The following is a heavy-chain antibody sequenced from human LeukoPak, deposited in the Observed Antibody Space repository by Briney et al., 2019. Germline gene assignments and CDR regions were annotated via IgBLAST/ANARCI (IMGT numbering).Heavy chain of an antibody. CDR1: GFTFSSYW. D-gene: IGHD2/OR15-2a*01. V-gene: IGHV3-23*01. CDR2: IGGDGTTT. CDR3: AKIIAHGIEY. J-gene: IGHJ4*02. Sequence: GGSLRLSCAASGFTFSSYWMSWVRQAPGKGLEWVSAIGGDGTTTYYADSAKGRFTISRDNFKNTLYLQMNSLRDEDTAAYYCAKIIAHGIEYWGQGTLVTVSS.